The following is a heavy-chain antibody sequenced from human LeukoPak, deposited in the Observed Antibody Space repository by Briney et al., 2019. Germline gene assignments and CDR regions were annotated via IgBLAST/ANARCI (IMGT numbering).Heavy chain of an antibody. D-gene: IGHD6-13*01. CDR2: IKQDGSDN. J-gene: IGHJ4*02. V-gene: IGHV3-7*01. Sequence: PGGSLRLSCVASGFTFSNNWMTWVRQAPGKGLEWVATIKQDGSDNYYVDSVKGRFTISRDNAKNSLYLQMNSLRAEDTAVYYCARFGLRSWYDYWGQGTLVTVSS. CDR3: ARFGLRSWYDY. CDR1: GFTFSNNW.